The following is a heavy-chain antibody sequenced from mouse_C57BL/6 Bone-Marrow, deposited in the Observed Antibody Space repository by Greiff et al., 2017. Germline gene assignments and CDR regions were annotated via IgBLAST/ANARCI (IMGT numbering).Heavy chain of an antibody. CDR2: IWSGGST. CDR1: GFSFTSYG. V-gene: IGHV2-2*01. D-gene: IGHD1-1*01. CDR3: ARNGAYYYCSSYYYAMDY. J-gene: IGHJ4*01. Sequence: VQLQQSGPGLVQPSQSLSITCTVSGFSFTSYGVHWVRQSPGKGLEWLGVIWSGGSTDYNAACISRLSISKDNSKRQVFFKMNSLQAEDTAIYYCARNGAYYYCSSYYYAMDYWGQGTSVTVSS.